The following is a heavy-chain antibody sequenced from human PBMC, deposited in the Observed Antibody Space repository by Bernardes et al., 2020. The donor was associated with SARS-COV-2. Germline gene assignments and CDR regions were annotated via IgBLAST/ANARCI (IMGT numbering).Heavy chain of an antibody. V-gene: IGHV3-48*01. CDR2: ISSSSSTI. J-gene: IGHJ6*04. Sequence: GGSLRLSCAASGFTFSSYSMNWVRQAPGKGLEWVSYISSSSSTIYYADSVKGRFTISRDNAKNSLYLQMNSLRAEDTAVYYCAVDYGDRSLGYYYGMDVWGKGTAVTASS. CDR3: AVDYGDRSLGYYYGMDV. D-gene: IGHD4-17*01. CDR1: GFTFSSYS.